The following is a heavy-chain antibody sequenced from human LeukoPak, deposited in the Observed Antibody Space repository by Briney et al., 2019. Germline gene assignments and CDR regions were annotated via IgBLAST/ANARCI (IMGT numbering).Heavy chain of an antibody. CDR1: GGSFSGYF. D-gene: IGHD3-22*01. Sequence: SETLSLTCAVYGGSFSGYFWTWIRQPPGKGLEWIGEINHSGSTNYNPSLKSRVTISVDTSKNQFSLKLSSVTAADTAVYYCARRSKDTSGYYYFDYWGQGTLVTVTS. CDR3: ARRSKDTSGYYYFDY. V-gene: IGHV4-34*01. CDR2: INHSGST. J-gene: IGHJ4*02.